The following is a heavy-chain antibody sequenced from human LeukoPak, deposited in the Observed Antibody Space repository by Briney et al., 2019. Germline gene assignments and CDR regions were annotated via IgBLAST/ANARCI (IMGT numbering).Heavy chain of an antibody. CDR2: IKQDGSEK. V-gene: IGHV3-7*03. CDR3: ARVYDFWSGYYYDY. Sequence: GGSLRLSCAASGFTVSSNYMSWVRQAPGKGLEWVANIKQDGSEKYYVDSVKGRFTISRDNAKNSLYLQMNSLRAEDTAVYYCARVYDFWSGYYYDYWGQGTLVTVSS. CDR1: GFTVSSNY. D-gene: IGHD3-3*01. J-gene: IGHJ4*02.